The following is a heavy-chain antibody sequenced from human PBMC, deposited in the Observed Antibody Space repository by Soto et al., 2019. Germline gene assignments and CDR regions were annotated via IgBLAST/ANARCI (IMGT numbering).Heavy chain of an antibody. CDR1: RYSLSGYY. Sequence: ASVKVSCKDSRYSLSGYYMHWVRQAPGQGLEWMGWINPNNGNTNYAQKLQGRVTMTTDTSTSTAYMELRSLRSDDTAVYYCAREAGSSDYWGHGTLVTVSS. D-gene: IGHD1-1*01. J-gene: IGHJ4*01. CDR3: AREAGSSDY. CDR2: INPNNGNT. V-gene: IGHV1-18*01.